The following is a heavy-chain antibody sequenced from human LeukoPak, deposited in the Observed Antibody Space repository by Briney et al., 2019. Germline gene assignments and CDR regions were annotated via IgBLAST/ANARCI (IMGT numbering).Heavy chain of an antibody. CDR1: GFTFSSYA. Sequence: KSGGSLRLSCAASGFTFSSYAMSWVRQAPGKGLEWVSAISGSGGSTYYADSVKGRFTISRGNSKNTLYLQMNSLRAEDTAVYYCAKEAYMITFGGVIVWGQGTLVTVSS. V-gene: IGHV3-23*01. J-gene: IGHJ4*02. D-gene: IGHD3-16*02. CDR3: AKEAYMITFGGVIV. CDR2: ISGSGGST.